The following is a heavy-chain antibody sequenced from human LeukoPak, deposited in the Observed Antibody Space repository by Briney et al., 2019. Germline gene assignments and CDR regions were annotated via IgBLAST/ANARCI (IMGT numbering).Heavy chain of an antibody. CDR1: GYTFTSYD. D-gene: IGHD5-18*01. CDR2: MNPNSGNT. V-gene: IGHV1-8*01. J-gene: IGHJ3*02. CDR3: ARDTRKKWIQLWLRLNAFDI. Sequence: ASVKVSCKASGYTFTSYDINWVRQATGQGLEWMGWMNPNSGNTGYAQKFQSRVTMTRNPSISTAYIELSSLRSEDTAVYYCARDTRKKWIQLWLRLNAFDIWGQGTMVTVSS.